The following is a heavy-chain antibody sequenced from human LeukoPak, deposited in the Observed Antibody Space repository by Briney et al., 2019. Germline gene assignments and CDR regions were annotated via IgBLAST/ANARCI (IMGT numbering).Heavy chain of an antibody. CDR3: AKGARLYYYDSSGYGFY. J-gene: IGHJ4*02. D-gene: IGHD3-22*01. V-gene: IGHV3-7*03. CDR2: IKQDGSEK. CDR1: GFTFSSYW. Sequence: GGSLRLSCAASGFTFSSYWMSWVRQAPGKGLEWVANIKQDGSEKYYVDSVKGRFTISRDNAKNSLYLQMNSLRAEDTALYYCAKGARLYYYDSSGYGFYWGQGTLVTVSS.